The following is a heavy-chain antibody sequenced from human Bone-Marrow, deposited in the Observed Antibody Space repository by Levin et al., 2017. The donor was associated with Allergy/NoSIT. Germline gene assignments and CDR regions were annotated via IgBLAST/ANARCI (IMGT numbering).Heavy chain of an antibody. Sequence: GSLRLSCTVSGGSISSYYWSWIRQPPGKGLEWIGYIYYSGSTNYNPSLKSRVTISVDTSKNQFSLKLSSVTAADTAVYYCARGAIMRLRPLYYFDYWGQGTLVTVSS. V-gene: IGHV4-59*01. CDR1: GGSISSYY. CDR3: ARGAIMRLRPLYYFDY. CDR2: IYYSGST. D-gene: IGHD5-12*01. J-gene: IGHJ4*02.